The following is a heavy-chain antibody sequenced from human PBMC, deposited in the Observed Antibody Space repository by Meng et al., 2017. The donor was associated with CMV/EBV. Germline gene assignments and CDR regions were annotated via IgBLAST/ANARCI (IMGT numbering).Heavy chain of an antibody. J-gene: IGHJ6*02. CDR3: ARAKEYYDILTGYSYYYYGMDV. V-gene: IGHV4-59*01. CDR2: IYYSGST. CDR1: GGSISSYY. D-gene: IGHD3-9*01. Sequence: QVQLQGSGPGLVKPSETLSLTCTVSGGSISSYYWSWIRQPPGKGLEWIGYIYYSGSTNYNPSLKSRVTISVDTSKNQFSLKLSSVTAADTAVYYCARAKEYYDILTGYSYYYYGMDVWGQGTTVTVSS.